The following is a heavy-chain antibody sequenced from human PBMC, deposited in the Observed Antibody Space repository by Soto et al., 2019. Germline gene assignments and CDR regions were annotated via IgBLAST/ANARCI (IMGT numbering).Heavy chain of an antibody. D-gene: IGHD3-22*01. Sequence: QVQLQESGPGLVKPSQTLSLTCTVSGGSISSGDYYWSWIRPPPGKGLEWIGYIYYSGSTYYNPSLKSGVTISVDTSKNQFSLKLSSVTAADTAVYYCARDRDSSGYSYWGQGTLVTVSS. CDR3: ARDRDSSGYSY. J-gene: IGHJ4*02. V-gene: IGHV4-30-4*01. CDR1: GGSISSGDYY. CDR2: IYYSGST.